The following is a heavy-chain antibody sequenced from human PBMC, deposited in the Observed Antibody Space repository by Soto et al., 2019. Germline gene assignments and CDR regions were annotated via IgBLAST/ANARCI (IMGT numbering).Heavy chain of an antibody. J-gene: IGHJ6*02. D-gene: IGHD2-15*01. Sequence: VASVKVSCKASGGTFSTHAIIWVRQAPGHGLEWMGGIIPISGTTYYTQKFQGRVTITADEPTSTAFMELSSLKSEDTAVFYCARGYCSGGNCYSGMDVWGQGTMVTVS. V-gene: IGHV1-69*13. CDR2: IIPISGTT. CDR3: ARGYCSGGNCYSGMDV. CDR1: GGTFSTHA.